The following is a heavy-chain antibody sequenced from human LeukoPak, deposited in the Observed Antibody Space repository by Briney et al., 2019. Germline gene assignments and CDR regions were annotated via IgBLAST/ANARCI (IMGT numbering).Heavy chain of an antibody. V-gene: IGHV3-23*01. CDR2: ISGSGGST. Sequence: PGGSLRLSCAASGFTFSSYAMSWVRQAPGKGLVWVSAISGSGGSTYYADSVKGRFTISRDNSKNTLYLQMNSLRAEDTAVYYCAKDGGDIVVVPAAIPARGFDYWGQGTLVTVSS. CDR3: AKDGGDIVVVPAAIPARGFDY. J-gene: IGHJ4*02. CDR1: GFTFSSYA. D-gene: IGHD2-2*02.